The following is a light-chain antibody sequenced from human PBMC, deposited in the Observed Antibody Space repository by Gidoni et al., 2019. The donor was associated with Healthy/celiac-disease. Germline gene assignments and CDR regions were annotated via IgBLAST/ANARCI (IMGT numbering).Light chain of an antibody. Sequence: QSVLTQPPSVSVAPGQMVTISCTGSSSNIGAGYDVHWYQQLPGTAPKLLIYGNSNRPSGVPDRFSGSKSGTSASLAITGLQAEDEADYYCQSYDSSLSGSVFGGGTKLTVL. V-gene: IGLV1-40*01. J-gene: IGLJ2*01. CDR3: QSYDSSLSGSV. CDR1: SSNIGAGYD. CDR2: GNS.